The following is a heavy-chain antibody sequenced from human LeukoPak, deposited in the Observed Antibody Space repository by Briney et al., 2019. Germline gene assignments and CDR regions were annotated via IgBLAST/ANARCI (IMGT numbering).Heavy chain of an antibody. Sequence: GGSLRLSCAASGFTFSDFPMIWVRQAPGKGLEWVSSIFPSSDEIHYADSVKGRFTISRDNSRSTLSLQMDSLRAEGTATYYCATYRQIQVPFEFWGQGTLVTVSS. CDR2: IFPSSDEI. CDR3: ATYRQIQVPFEF. CDR1: GFTFSDFP. D-gene: IGHD5-18*01. V-gene: IGHV3-23*01. J-gene: IGHJ4*02.